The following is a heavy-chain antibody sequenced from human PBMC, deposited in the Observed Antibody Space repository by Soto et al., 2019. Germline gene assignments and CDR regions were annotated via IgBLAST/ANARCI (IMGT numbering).Heavy chain of an antibody. J-gene: IGHJ3*02. CDR3: ARFTYYYDSTGGAFDI. Sequence: QVQLQESGPGLVKPSETLSLTCTVSGGSISSYYWSWIRQPPGKGLEWIGYIYYSGSTNYNPSLNSRVTISVDTSTNQFALELSSVTAADTAVYYCARFTYYYDSTGGAFDIWGHGTMVTVS. CDR1: GGSISSYY. D-gene: IGHD3-22*01. V-gene: IGHV4-59*01. CDR2: IYYSGST.